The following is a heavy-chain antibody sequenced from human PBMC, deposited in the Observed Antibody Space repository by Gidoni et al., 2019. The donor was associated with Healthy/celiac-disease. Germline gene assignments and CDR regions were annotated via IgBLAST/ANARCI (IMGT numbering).Heavy chain of an antibody. V-gene: IGHV4-34*01. J-gene: IGHJ6*02. CDR1: GGSFSGYY. D-gene: IGHD2-15*01. CDR2: INHSGST. Sequence: QVQLQQWGAGLLKPSETLSLTCAVYGGSFSGYYWSWIRQPPGKGLEWIGEINHSGSTNSNPSLKSRVTISVDTSKNQFSLKLSSVTAADTAVYYCARDLYCSGGSCYSTLSYYYYGMDVWGQGTTVTVSS. CDR3: ARDLYCSGGSCYSTLSYYYYGMDV.